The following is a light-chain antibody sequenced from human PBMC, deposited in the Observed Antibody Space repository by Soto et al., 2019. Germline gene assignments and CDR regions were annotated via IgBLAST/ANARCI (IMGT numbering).Light chain of an antibody. CDR3: EQCHNWPLT. CDR2: GAS. J-gene: IGKJ2*01. V-gene: IGKV3-15*01. CDR1: QSINSE. Sequence: EIVMTQSPATLSLSPGERAALSCSASQSINSELAWYQQKPGQPPRLLIYGASTRATGVPARFTGSESGSEFTLTICGLQSEDFAVYYCEQCHNWPLTFGQGTRLEI.